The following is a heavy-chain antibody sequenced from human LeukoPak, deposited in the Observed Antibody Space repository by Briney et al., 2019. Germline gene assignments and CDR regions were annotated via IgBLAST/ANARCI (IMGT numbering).Heavy chain of an antibody. Sequence: PGGSLRLSCAASGFTFSIYAMSWVRQAPGKGLEWVSAISGSGGSTYYADSVKGRFTISRDNSKNTLYLQMNSLRAEDTAVYYCAKDRSGTKQNQYYDILTGSSSPDYWGQGTLVTVSS. CDR2: ISGSGGST. CDR1: GFTFSIYA. V-gene: IGHV3-23*01. D-gene: IGHD3-9*01. CDR3: AKDRSGTKQNQYYDILTGSSSPDY. J-gene: IGHJ4*02.